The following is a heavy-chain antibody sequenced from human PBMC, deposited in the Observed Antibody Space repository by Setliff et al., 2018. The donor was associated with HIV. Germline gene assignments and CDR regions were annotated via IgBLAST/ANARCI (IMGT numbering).Heavy chain of an antibody. D-gene: IGHD3-10*01. V-gene: IGHV3-48*01. CDR3: ARDDPFGESDAFDL. J-gene: IGHJ3*01. CDR1: GFTFSDFG. Sequence: GGSLRLSCAASGFTFSDFGMNWVRQAPGGGLEWLSYIGTSGHTIYYADSVKGRFTISRDNARDSVSLQMNSLRGDDTAVYYCARDDPFGESDAFDLWGQGTMVTV. CDR2: IGTSGHTI.